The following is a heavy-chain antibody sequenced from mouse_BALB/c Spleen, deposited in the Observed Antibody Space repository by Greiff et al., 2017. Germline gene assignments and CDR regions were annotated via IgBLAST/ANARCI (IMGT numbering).Heavy chain of an antibody. Sequence: EVQGVESGGDLVKPGGSLKLSCAASGFTFSSYGMSWVRQTPDKRLEWVATISSGGSYTYYPDSVKGRFTISRDNAKNTLYLQMSSLKSEDTAMYYCARRFITTGVATDYYAMDYWGQGTSVTVSS. CDR1: GFTFSSYG. D-gene: IGHD1-1*01. CDR2: ISSGGSYT. V-gene: IGHV5-6*01. CDR3: ARRFITTGVATDYYAMDY. J-gene: IGHJ4*01.